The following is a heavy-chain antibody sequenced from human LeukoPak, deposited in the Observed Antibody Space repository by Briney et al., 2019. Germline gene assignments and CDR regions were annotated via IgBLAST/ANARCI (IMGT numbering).Heavy chain of an antibody. CDR1: GFTVSSNY. D-gene: IGHD2/OR15-2a*01. Sequence: GGSLRLSCAASGFTVSSNYMSWVRQAPGKGLEWVSVIYSGGSTYYADSVKGRFTISRDNSKNTLYLQMNSLRAEDTAVYYCARSAVIVGTFDYWGQGTLVTVSS. J-gene: IGHJ4*02. CDR2: IYSGGST. V-gene: IGHV3-53*01. CDR3: ARSAVIVGTFDY.